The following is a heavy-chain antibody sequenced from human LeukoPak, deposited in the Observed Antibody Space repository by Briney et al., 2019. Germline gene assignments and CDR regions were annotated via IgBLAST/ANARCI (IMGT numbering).Heavy chain of an antibody. D-gene: IGHD3-3*01. Sequence: GGSLRLSCAASGFNFNKYDMTWARQAPGKGLEWVSTITGRSDKTYYTDSVKGRFTISRDNSKNTLYLQMNSLRVDDTALYYCAKGVFGVNRAFDYWGQGTLVTVSS. J-gene: IGHJ4*02. V-gene: IGHV3-23*01. CDR1: GFNFNKYD. CDR2: ITGRSDKT. CDR3: AKGVFGVNRAFDY.